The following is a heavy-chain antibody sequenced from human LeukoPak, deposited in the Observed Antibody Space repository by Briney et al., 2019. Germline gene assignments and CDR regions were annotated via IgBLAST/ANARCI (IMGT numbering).Heavy chain of an antibody. Sequence: GGSLRLSCAASGFTFSSYAMSWVRQAPGKGLEWVSAISGSGGSTYYADSVKGRFTISRDNSKNTLYLQMNSLRAEDTAVYYCAKDPDIVVVPAAIWFDPWSQGTLVTVSS. J-gene: IGHJ5*02. D-gene: IGHD2-2*01. CDR1: GFTFSSYA. CDR2: ISGSGGST. V-gene: IGHV3-23*01. CDR3: AKDPDIVVVPAAIWFDP.